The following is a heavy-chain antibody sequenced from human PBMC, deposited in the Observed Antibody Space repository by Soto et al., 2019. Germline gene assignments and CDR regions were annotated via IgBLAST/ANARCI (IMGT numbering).Heavy chain of an antibody. J-gene: IGHJ6*02. CDR1: GYTFTSYY. CDR2: INPSGGST. Sequence: ASVKVSCKASGYTFTSYYMHWVRQAPGQGLEWMGIINPSGGSTSYAQKFQGRVTMTRDTSTSTVYMELSSLRSEDTAVYYCARDSLVAAAGSYYYGMDVWGQGTTVTVS. D-gene: IGHD6-13*01. CDR3: ARDSLVAAAGSYYYGMDV. V-gene: IGHV1-46*01.